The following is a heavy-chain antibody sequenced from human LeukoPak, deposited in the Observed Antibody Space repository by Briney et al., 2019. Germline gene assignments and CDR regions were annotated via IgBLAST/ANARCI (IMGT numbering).Heavy chain of an antibody. CDR2: IISSSNTI. J-gene: IGHJ6*04. V-gene: IGHV3-48*01. Sequence: PGGSLRLSCVASGFTFSSFGLHWVRQAPGKGLEWVSYIISSSNTIYYADSVKGRFTISRDNAKNSLYLQMNSLRAEDTAVYYCARAVGHGSGSPRMDVWGKGTTVTVSS. D-gene: IGHD3-10*01. CDR3: ARAVGHGSGSPRMDV. CDR1: GFTFSSFG.